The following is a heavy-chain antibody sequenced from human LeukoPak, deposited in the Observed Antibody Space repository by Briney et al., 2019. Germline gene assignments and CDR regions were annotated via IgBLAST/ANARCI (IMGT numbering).Heavy chain of an antibody. V-gene: IGHV3-48*01. D-gene: IGHD4-17*01. Sequence: PGGSLRLSCAASGFTFSTYTMNWVRQAPGKGLEWVSYISSSSSTIYYADSVKGRFTISRDNAKNSLYLQMNSLRAEDTAVYYCAREPDYGDYGAAFDIWGQGTMVTVSS. CDR3: AREPDYGDYGAAFDI. CDR1: GFTFSTYT. J-gene: IGHJ3*02. CDR2: ISSSSSTI.